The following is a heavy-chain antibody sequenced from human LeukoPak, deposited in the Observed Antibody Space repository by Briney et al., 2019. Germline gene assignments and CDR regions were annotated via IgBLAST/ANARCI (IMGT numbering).Heavy chain of an antibody. D-gene: IGHD6-13*01. V-gene: IGHV3-30-3*01. CDR2: ISYDGSNK. Sequence: PGGSLRLSCAASGFTFSSYAMHWVRQAPGKGLEWVAVISYDGSNKYYADSVKGRFTISRDNSKNTLYLQMNSLRAEDTAVYYCASTHSSSCYFPDYWGQGTLVTVSS. CDR3: ASTHSSSCYFPDY. J-gene: IGHJ4*02. CDR1: GFTFSSYA.